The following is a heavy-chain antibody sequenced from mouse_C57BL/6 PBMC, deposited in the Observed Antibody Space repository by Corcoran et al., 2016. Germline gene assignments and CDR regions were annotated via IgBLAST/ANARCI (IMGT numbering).Heavy chain of an antibody. Sequence: QVQLQQPGAELVKPGASVKLSCKASGYTFTSYWMQWVKQRPGQGLEWIGEIDPSDSYTNYNQKFKGKATLTVDTSSSTAYMQLSSLTSEDSAVYYCAVWLRYYAMDYWGQGTTLTVSS. D-gene: IGHD2-2*01. CDR1: GYTFTSYW. J-gene: IGHJ2*01. CDR3: AVWLRYYAMDY. CDR2: IDPSDSYT. V-gene: IGHV1-50*01.